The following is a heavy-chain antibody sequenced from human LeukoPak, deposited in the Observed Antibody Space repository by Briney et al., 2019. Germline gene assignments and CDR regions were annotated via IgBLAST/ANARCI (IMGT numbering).Heavy chain of an antibody. D-gene: IGHD3/OR15-3a*01. CDR2: ISAYNGNT. J-gene: IGHJ3*02. V-gene: IGHV1-18*01. Sequence: ASVKVSCKASGYTFTSYGISWVRQAPGQGLEWMGWISAYNGNTNHAQKLQGRVTMTTDTSTSTAYMELNSLTSDDTAVYYCARRGLVAGIYDLVYGFDIWGQGTMVTVSS. CDR3: ARRGLVAGIYDLVYGFDI. CDR1: GYTFTSYG.